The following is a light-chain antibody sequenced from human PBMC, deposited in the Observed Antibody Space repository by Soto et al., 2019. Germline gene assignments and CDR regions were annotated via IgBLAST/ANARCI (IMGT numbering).Light chain of an antibody. Sequence: DIQMTQSPSSLSASVGDRVTITCRASQGISIYLAWYQQKPGKAPNLLIYGASTLQSGVPSRFSGSGSGTEFSLTINSLQPEDVANYYCQKYDSAPWTFGQGTKVEIK. CDR1: QGISIY. CDR2: GAS. CDR3: QKYDSAPWT. V-gene: IGKV1-27*01. J-gene: IGKJ1*01.